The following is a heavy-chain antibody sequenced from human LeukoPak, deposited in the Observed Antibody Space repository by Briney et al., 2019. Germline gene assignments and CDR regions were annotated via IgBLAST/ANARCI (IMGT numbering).Heavy chain of an antibody. CDR1: GGSFSGYY. V-gene: IGHV4-39*01. D-gene: IGHD3-9*01. J-gene: IGHJ5*02. CDR3: ARHAVAASLTGYYWHWFDP. Sequence: SETLSLTCAVYGGSFSGYYWGWIRQPPGKGLEWIGSIYYSGSTYYNPSLKSRVTISVDTSKNQFSLKLSSVTAADTAVYYCARHAVAASLTGYYWHWFDPWGQGTLVTVSS. CDR2: IYYSGST.